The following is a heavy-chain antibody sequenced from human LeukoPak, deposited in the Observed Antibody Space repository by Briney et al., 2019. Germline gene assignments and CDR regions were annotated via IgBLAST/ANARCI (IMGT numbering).Heavy chain of an antibody. J-gene: IGHJ4*02. V-gene: IGHV3-7*01. Sequence: GGSLRLSCAASGFTFSSYWMGWIRQAPGKGLEWVANIKQDEGERYYMDSVRGRFTISRDNAKNSLSLVMKSLRAEDTAVYYCARDRPTGASRLFVVQWGQGTLVTVSS. D-gene: IGHD3-3*01. CDR2: IKQDEGER. CDR1: GFTFSSYW. CDR3: ARDRPTGASRLFVVQ.